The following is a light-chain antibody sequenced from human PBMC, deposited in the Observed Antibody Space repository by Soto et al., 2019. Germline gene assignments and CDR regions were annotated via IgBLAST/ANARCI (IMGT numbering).Light chain of an antibody. J-gene: IGLJ2*01. CDR1: RSNIGINA. Sequence: QSVLTQPPSVSGTPGQRVSISCSGNRSNIGINAVDWYHQLPGTAPKVLIYANNQRPSGVPDRFSGSKSGTSASLAINGLLSDDEAHYYCAAWDDSPNRLVFGGGTKVTVL. CDR2: ANN. CDR3: AAWDDSPNRLV. V-gene: IGLV1-44*01.